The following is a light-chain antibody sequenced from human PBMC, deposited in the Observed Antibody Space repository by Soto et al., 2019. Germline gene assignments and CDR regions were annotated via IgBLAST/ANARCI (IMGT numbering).Light chain of an antibody. CDR1: QSVSIY. CDR3: QQYATSPPT. V-gene: IGKV3-15*01. J-gene: IGKJ1*01. CDR2: EAS. Sequence: EIQMTQSPDTLSVSPGARATLSCRASQSVSIYLAWYQQTPGQAPRLLIYEASTRETGVPSTFSGSGSGTEFTLTISSLQPEDFTVYYCQQYATSPPTFGQGTKVDIK.